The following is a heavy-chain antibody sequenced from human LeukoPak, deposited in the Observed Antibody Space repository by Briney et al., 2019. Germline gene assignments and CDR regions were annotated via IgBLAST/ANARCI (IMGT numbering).Heavy chain of an antibody. CDR2: IYYSGNT. CDR3: AREIPGTYYYGSGNGMDV. D-gene: IGHD3-10*01. J-gene: IGHJ6*02. V-gene: IGHV4-31*01. CDR1: GGSISSGGYY. Sequence: SETLSLTCTVSGGSISSGGYYWSWLRQHPGKGLEWIGYIYYSGNTYYNPSLKSLVTISVDTSKNQYSLKLSSVTAADTAVYYCAREIPGTYYYGSGNGMDVSGQGTTVTVSS.